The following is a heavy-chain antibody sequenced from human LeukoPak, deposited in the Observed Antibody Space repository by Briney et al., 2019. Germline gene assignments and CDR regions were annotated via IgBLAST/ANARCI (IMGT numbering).Heavy chain of an antibody. CDR3: ARDASVRGASDY. CDR1: GFTFSGSD. J-gene: IGHJ4*02. D-gene: IGHD3-10*01. Sequence: GGSLKLSCAASGFTFSGSDMHWVRQASGKGLEWVGRIRSKANSYATAYAASVKGRLTISRDDSKNTAYLQMNSLKTEDTAVYYCARDASVRGASDYWGQGTLVTVSS. CDR2: IRSKANSYAT. V-gene: IGHV3-73*01.